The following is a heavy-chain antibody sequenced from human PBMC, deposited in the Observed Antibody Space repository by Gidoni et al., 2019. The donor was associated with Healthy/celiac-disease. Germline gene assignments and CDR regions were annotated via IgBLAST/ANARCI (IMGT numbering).Heavy chain of an antibody. CDR1: GFTFSSYA. V-gene: IGHV3-23*01. Sequence: EVQRLESGGVLVQPGGSLRLSCPASGFTFSSYAMSWVRQAPGEGREWVSAISGSGGSTYYADSVKCRFTTSRDNSKNTLYLQMNSLRAEDTAVYYCAKPSALYYFDYWGQGTLVTVSS. CDR3: AKPSALYYFDY. CDR2: ISGSGGST. J-gene: IGHJ4*02.